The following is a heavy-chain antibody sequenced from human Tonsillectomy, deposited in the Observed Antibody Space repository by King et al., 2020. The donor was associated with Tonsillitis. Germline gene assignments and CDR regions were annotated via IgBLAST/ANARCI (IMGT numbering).Heavy chain of an antibody. J-gene: IGHJ2*01. CDR3: AKDRWDRTFGGSLGRWYFDV. CDR1: GLTFNNYA. Sequence: VQLVESGGDLVQPGGSLRLSCAASGLTFNNYAMTWVRQAPGKGLEWVSSIAARSDEISYADSARGRFTISRDNSKNTLYLQMNSLRAEDTAIYYCAKDRWDRTFGGSLGRWYFDVWGRGTLVTVSS. CDR2: IAARSDEI. V-gene: IGHV3-23*04. D-gene: IGHD3-16*01.